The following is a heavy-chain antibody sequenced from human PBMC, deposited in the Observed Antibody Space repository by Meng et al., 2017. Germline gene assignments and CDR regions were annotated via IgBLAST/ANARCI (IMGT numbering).Heavy chain of an antibody. J-gene: IGHJ3*02. CDR2: IYYSGST. CDR1: GGSISSYY. V-gene: IGHV4-59*01. D-gene: IGHD3-3*01. CDR3: ARDLLNEYDFWSGYYSHAFDI. Sequence: SETLSLTCTVSGGSISSYYWSWIRQPPGKGLEWIGYIYYSGSTNYNPSLKSRVTISVDTSKNQFSLKLSSVTAADTAVYYCARDLLNEYDFWSGYYSHAFDIWGQGTMVTVSS.